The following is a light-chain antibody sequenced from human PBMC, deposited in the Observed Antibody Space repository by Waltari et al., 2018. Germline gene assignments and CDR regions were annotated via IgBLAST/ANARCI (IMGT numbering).Light chain of an antibody. J-gene: IGKJ1*01. CDR1: QSVGSN. V-gene: IGKV3-15*01. Sequence: ETVMTQSPATVTASAGERVNRSCRASQSVGSNLAWYQQRPGQAPRLLIYGASTRATGIPARFSGSGSGTEFTLTISSLQSEDFAVYYCQQYTYWPPGTFGQGTKVEIK. CDR3: QQYTYWPPGT. CDR2: GAS.